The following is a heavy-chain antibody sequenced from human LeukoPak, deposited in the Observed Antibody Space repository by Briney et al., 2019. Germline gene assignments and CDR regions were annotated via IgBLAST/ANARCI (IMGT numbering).Heavy chain of an antibody. CDR1: GDTFTSYD. V-gene: IGHV1-8*01. J-gene: IGHJ6*02. CDR3: ARAMRYSSSCYPSDYYYYGMDV. Sequence: ASVKVSCKASGDTFTSYDINWVRQATGQGLEWMGWMNPNSGNTGYAQKCQGRVTMTRNTSISTAYMELSSLRSEDTAVYYCARAMRYSSSCYPSDYYYYGMDVWGQGTTVTVSS. CDR2: MNPNSGNT. D-gene: IGHD6-13*01.